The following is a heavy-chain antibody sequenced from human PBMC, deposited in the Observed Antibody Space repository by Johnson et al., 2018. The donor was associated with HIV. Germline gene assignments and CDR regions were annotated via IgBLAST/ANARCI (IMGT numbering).Heavy chain of an antibody. Sequence: QVQLVESGGGVVQPGGSLRLSCAASGFIFSSYGMHWVRQAPGTGLEWVAFIRYDGSNQYYGDSVKGRFTISRDNSKNTLSLQLHSLRPEDPAVYYCAKDHLIRAIDIWGQGTMVTVSS. CDR1: GFIFSSYG. D-gene: IGHD2-8*01. V-gene: IGHV3-30*02. CDR3: AKDHLIRAIDI. CDR2: IRYDGSNQ. J-gene: IGHJ3*02.